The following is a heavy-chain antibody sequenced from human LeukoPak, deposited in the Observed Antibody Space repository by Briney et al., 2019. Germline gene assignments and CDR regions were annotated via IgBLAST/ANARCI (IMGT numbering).Heavy chain of an antibody. CDR3: APLTGGYYFDY. D-gene: IGHD1-20*01. J-gene: IGHJ4*02. V-gene: IGHV3-23*01. CDR1: GFTFSSYA. Sequence: GRSLRLSCAASGFTFSSYAMSWVRQAPGKGLEWVSAISGSGGSTYYADSVKGRFTISRDNSKNTLYLQMNSLRAEDTAVYYCAPLTGGYYFDYWGQGTLVTVSS. CDR2: ISGSGGST.